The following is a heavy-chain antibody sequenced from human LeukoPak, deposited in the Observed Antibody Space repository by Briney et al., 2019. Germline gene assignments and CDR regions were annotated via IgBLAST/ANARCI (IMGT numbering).Heavy chain of an antibody. V-gene: IGHV4-4*02. CDR3: ARSSPVGSYFDY. Sequence: EPSETLSLTCAVSGGSISSSNWWSWVRQPPGKGLEWIGEIYHSGSTNYNPSLKSRVTISVDKSKNQFSLKLSSVTAADTAVYYCARSSPVGSYFDYWGQGTLVTVSS. D-gene: IGHD2-2*03. J-gene: IGHJ4*02. CDR1: GGSISSSNW. CDR2: IYHSGST.